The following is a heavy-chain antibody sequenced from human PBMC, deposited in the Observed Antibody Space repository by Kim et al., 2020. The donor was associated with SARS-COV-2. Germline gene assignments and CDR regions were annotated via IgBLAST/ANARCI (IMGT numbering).Heavy chain of an antibody. CDR3: AAHYYGSGSYFLDDY. D-gene: IGHD3-10*01. V-gene: IGHV4-39*01. Sequence: PSLKIRLTISVDTSKSQFSLKLSSVTAADTAVYYCAAHYYGSGSYFLDDYWGQGTLVTVSS. J-gene: IGHJ4*02.